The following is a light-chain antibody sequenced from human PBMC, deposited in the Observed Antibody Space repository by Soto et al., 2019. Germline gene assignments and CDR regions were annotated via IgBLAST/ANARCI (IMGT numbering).Light chain of an antibody. Sequence: ESVLTQSPGALSLSPGXRXTLSCRASQSVNSRLAWYQHKPGQAPRLLISGASSRATGIPDRFSGSGSATDFTLTISRLEPEDFALYYCQHYGRSPITFGQGTRLE. CDR2: GAS. J-gene: IGKJ5*01. CDR3: QHYGRSPIT. V-gene: IGKV3-20*01. CDR1: QSVNSR.